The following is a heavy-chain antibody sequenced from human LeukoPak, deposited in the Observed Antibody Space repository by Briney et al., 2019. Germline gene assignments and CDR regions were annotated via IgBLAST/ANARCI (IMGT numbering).Heavy chain of an antibody. CDR1: GGSISSSSYY. Sequence: SSETLSLTCTVSGGSISSSSYYWGWIRQPPGQGLEWIGSIYYSGSTYYNPSLKSRVTISVDTSKNQFSLKLSSVTAADTAVYYCASPFSWELLGGTFDYWGQGTLVTVSS. CDR2: IYYSGST. CDR3: ASPFSWELLGGTFDY. J-gene: IGHJ4*02. D-gene: IGHD1-26*01. V-gene: IGHV4-39*01.